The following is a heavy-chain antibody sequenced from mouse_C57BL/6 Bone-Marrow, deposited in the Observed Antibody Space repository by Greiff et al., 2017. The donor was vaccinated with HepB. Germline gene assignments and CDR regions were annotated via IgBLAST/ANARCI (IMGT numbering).Heavy chain of an antibody. V-gene: IGHV1-5*01. CDR3: TRSAITTVFFDY. CDR1: GYTFTSYW. D-gene: IGHD1-1*01. J-gene: IGHJ2*01. CDR2: IYPGNSDT. Sequence: EVQLQQSGTVLARPGASVKMSCKTSGYTFTSYWMHWVKQRPGQGLEWIGAIYPGNSDTSYNQKFKGKAKLTAVTSASTAYMELSSLTNEDSAVYYCTRSAITTVFFDYWGQGTTLTVSS.